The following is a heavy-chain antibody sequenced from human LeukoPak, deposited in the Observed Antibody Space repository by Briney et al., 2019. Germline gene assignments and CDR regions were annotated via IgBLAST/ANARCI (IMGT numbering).Heavy chain of an antibody. J-gene: IGHJ4*02. CDR2: INHSGST. D-gene: IGHD2-2*01. V-gene: IGHV4-34*01. CDR3: ARVPALDIVVVPAAIYFDY. CDR1: GGSFSGYY. Sequence: SETLSLTCAVYGGSFSGYYWSWIRQPPGKGLEWTGEINHSGSTNYNPSLKSRVTISVDTSKNQFSLKLSSVTAADTAVYYCARVPALDIVVVPAAIYFDYWGQGTLVTVSS.